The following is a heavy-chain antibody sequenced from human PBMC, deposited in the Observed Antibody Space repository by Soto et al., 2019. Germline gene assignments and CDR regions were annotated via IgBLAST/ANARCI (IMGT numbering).Heavy chain of an antibody. D-gene: IGHD6-19*01. J-gene: IGHJ4*02. CDR2: VKSDGSST. CDR3: ARGAKGQWLVDY. CDR1: GFTFSSYW. Sequence: EVQLVESGGGLVQPGGSLRRSCAASGFTFSSYWMHWVRQAPGKGLVWVSRVKSDGSSTSYADSVKGRFTISRDNAKNTLYLQMNSLRAEDTAVYYCARGAKGQWLVDYWGQGTLVTVSS. V-gene: IGHV3-74*01.